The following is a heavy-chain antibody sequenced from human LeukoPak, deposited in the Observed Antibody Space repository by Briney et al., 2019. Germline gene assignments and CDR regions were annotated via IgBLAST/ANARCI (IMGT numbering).Heavy chain of an antibody. Sequence: SRTLSLTCAISGDSVSSNSAAWNWTRQSPSRGLEWLGRTYYRSKWYNDYAVSVKSRITINPDTSKNQFSLQLNSVTPEDTAVYYCARDSDSSSWYDGDAFDIWGQGTMVTVSS. V-gene: IGHV6-1*01. CDR2: TYYRSKWYN. CDR1: GDSVSSNSAA. D-gene: IGHD6-13*01. J-gene: IGHJ3*02. CDR3: ARDSDSSSWYDGDAFDI.